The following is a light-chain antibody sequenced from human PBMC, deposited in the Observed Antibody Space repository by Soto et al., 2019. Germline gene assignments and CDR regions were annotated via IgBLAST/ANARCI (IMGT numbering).Light chain of an antibody. V-gene: IGLV2-14*01. J-gene: IGLJ2*01. CDR1: SSDVGGYNY. Sequence: QSALTQPASVSGSPGQSITISCTGTSSDVGGYNYVSWYQQHPGKAPKLMIFEVSNRTSGVSNRFSDSKSGNTASLIISGLQAEDEADYYCSSQTGSATMVFGGGTKLTVL. CDR2: EVS. CDR3: SSQTGSATMV.